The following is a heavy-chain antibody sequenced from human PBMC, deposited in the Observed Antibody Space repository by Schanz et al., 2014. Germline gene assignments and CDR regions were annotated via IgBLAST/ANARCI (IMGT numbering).Heavy chain of an antibody. Sequence: QVQLVQSGAEVKKPGSSVKVSCKASGGTFSTYTISWVRQAPGQGLEWMGRIIPILGIANYAQKFQGRVTITADKSTFTAYRDVSSLRSEDTAVYYCARAGVGDSSSWDFDDWGQGTLVTVSS. V-gene: IGHV1-69*02. D-gene: IGHD6-13*01. J-gene: IGHJ4*02. CDR1: GGTFSTYT. CDR3: ARAGVGDSSSWDFDD. CDR2: IIPILGIA.